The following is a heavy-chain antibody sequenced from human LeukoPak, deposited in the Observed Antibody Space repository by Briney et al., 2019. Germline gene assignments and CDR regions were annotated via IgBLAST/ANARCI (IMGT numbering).Heavy chain of an antibody. J-gene: IGHJ3*02. CDR2: IYYTGST. CDR3: ARENYYYDSSGYYGLVAFDI. Sequence: SETLSLTCTVSGGAISSYYWSWIRQPPGKGLEWIGYIYYTGSTNYNPSLKSRVTISVDTSKNQFSLKLSSVTAADTAVYYCARENYYYDSSGYYGLVAFDIWGQGTMVTVSS. V-gene: IGHV4-59*01. CDR1: GGAISSYY. D-gene: IGHD3-22*01.